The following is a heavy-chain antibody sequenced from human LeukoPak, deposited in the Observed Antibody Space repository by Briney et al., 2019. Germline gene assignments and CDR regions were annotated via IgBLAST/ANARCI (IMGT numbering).Heavy chain of an antibody. V-gene: IGHV1-69*01. J-gene: IGHJ2*01. D-gene: IGHD3-22*01. CDR1: GGTFSSYA. Sequence: SVKVSCKASGGTFSSYAISWVRQAPGQGLEWMGGIIPIFGTANYAQKFQGRVMITADESTSTAYMELSSLRSEDTAVYYCASPYDSSGYHGRTAHWYFDLWGRGTLVTVSS. CDR3: ASPYDSSGYHGRTAHWYFDL. CDR2: IIPIFGTA.